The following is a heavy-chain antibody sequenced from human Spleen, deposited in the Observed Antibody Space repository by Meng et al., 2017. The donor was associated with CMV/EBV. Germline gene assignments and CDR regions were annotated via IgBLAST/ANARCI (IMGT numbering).Heavy chain of an antibody. CDR1: GGPFTGYY. Sequence: VQAVQLGAELKKPGASVKVFCKAAGGPFTGYYMHWVRQAPGQGLEWMGWINPNSGGTNDAQKFQGRVTMTRDTSISTAYMELSRLRSDDTAVYYCARGLTGSNYWGQGTLVTVSS. D-gene: IGHD7-27*01. CDR3: ARGLTGSNY. CDR2: INPNSGGT. V-gene: IGHV1-2*02. J-gene: IGHJ4*02.